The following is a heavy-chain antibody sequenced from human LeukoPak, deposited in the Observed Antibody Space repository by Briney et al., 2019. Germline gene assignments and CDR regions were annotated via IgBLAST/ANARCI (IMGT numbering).Heavy chain of an antibody. V-gene: IGHV3-11*01. CDR1: GFTFSDYY. Sequence: GGSLRLSCAASGFTFSDYYMSWIRQAPGKGLEWVSYISSSGSTIYYADSVKGRFTISRDNAKNSLYLQMNSLRAEDTAVYYCAKVGRLLRYFDWLLFFDYWGQGTLVTVSS. D-gene: IGHD3-9*01. CDR2: ISSSGSTI. J-gene: IGHJ4*02. CDR3: AKVGRLLRYFDWLLFFDY.